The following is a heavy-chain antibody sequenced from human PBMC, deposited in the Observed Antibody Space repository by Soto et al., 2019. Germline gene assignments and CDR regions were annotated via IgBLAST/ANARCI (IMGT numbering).Heavy chain of an antibody. CDR3: ARDPTVTSIAAHFDY. CDR2: ISYDGSNK. CDR1: GFTFSSYA. Sequence: TGGSLRLSCAASGFTFSSYAMHWVRQAPGKGLEWVAVISYDGSNKYYADSVKGRFTISRDNSKNTLYLQMNSLRAEDTAVYYCARDPTVTSIAAHFDYWGQGTQVTVSS. V-gene: IGHV3-30-3*01. J-gene: IGHJ4*02. D-gene: IGHD6-6*01.